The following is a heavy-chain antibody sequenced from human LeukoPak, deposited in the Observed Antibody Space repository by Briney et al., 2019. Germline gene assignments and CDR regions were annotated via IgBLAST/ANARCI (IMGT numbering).Heavy chain of an antibody. CDR1: GFTFSDSA. Sequence: PGGSLKLSCAASGFTFSDSAIHWVRQASGKGLEWVGRIGGKAHGHATAYAASVKGRFTLSRDDSKNTAYLQMNSLNTEDTAPYYCTRPNEGNWFDPWGQGTLVTVSS. CDR3: TRPNEGNWFDP. CDR2: IGGKAHGHAT. J-gene: IGHJ5*02. V-gene: IGHV3-73*01.